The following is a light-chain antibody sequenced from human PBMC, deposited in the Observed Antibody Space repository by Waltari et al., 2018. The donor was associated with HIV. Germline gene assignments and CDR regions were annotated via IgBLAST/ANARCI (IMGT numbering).Light chain of an antibody. Sequence: DIVMTQSPDSLAVSLGERATINCKSSQTVLYSSNNKNYLTWYQQRPGQPPKVVIYCASTRESGVPDRFSGSGSGTDFTLTINSLQAEDVAVYYCQQYYSLPYTFGRGTKLEIK. V-gene: IGKV4-1*01. CDR2: CAS. CDR1: QTVLYSSNNKNY. J-gene: IGKJ2*01. CDR3: QQYYSLPYT.